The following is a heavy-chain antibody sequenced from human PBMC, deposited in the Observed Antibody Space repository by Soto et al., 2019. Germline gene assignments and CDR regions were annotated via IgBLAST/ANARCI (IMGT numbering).Heavy chain of an antibody. CDR1: GGSISSGGYF. J-gene: IGHJ4*02. V-gene: IGHV4-31*11. D-gene: IGHD5-18*01. Sequence: QVQLQESGPGLVKPSQTLSLTCAVSGGSISSGGYFWGWIRQYPGKGLEWIGYIYHSGTTYYNPSLKSRLTISVDTSKNHFSLNLTSVTAADTAVYYCARVRYSYGTFDFWGQGTLVTVSS. CDR2: IYHSGTT. CDR3: ARVRYSYGTFDF.